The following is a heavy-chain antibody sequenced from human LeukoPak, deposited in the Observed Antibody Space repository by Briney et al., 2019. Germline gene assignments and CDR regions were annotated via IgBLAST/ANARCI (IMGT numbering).Heavy chain of an antibody. CDR3: ARDVDSGGWTTGGMDV. V-gene: IGHV3-23*01. CDR1: GFILSTYP. Sequence: PGGSLRLSCAASGFILSTYPMSWVRQAPGKGLVWVSGLSGSGGGTYYADPVEGRFTISRANSKNTLYLQMGSLRAEDMAVYYCARDVDSGGWTTGGMDVWGQGTTVTVSS. J-gene: IGHJ6*02. CDR2: LSGSGGGT. D-gene: IGHD6-19*01.